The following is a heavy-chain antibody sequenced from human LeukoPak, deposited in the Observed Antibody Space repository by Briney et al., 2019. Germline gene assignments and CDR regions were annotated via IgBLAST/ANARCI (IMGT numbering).Heavy chain of an antibody. CDR3: ARELRYSSSWYSRKAFDI. J-gene: IGHJ3*02. CDR2: INHSGST. CDR1: GGSFSGYY. Sequence: SETLSLTCAVYGGSFSGYYWSWIRQPPGKGLEWIGEINHSGSTNYNPSLKSRVTISVDTSKNQFSLKLSSVTAADTAVYYCARELRYSSSWYSRKAFDIWGQGTKVTVSS. V-gene: IGHV4-34*01. D-gene: IGHD6-13*01.